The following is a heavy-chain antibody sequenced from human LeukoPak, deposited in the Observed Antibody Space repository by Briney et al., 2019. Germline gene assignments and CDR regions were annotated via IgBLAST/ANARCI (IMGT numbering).Heavy chain of an antibody. CDR1: GGSISSYY. CDR3: ARGRSGYDYYYFDY. V-gene: IGHV4-59*01. D-gene: IGHD5-12*01. Sequence: PSETLSLTCTVSGGSISSYYWSWIRQPPGKGLEWIGYIYYSGSTNYNPSLKSRVTISVDTSKNQFSLKLSSVTAADTAVYYCARGRSGYDYYYFDYWGQGTLVTVSS. CDR2: IYYSGST. J-gene: IGHJ4*02.